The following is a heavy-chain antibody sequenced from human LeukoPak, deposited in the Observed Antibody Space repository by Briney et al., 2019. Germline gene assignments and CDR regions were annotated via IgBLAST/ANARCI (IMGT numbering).Heavy chain of an antibody. D-gene: IGHD2-2*01. CDR3: ARDPGVVVVPAAPRGSSEVSDY. Sequence: KPSETLSLTCAVSGYSISSGYYWGWTRQPPGKGLEWIGGIYHSGSTYYKPSPKSRVTISVDTSKNQFSLKLSSVTAADTAVYYCARDPGVVVVPAAPRGSSEVSDYWGQGTLVTVSS. CDR1: GYSISSGYY. V-gene: IGHV4-38-2*02. CDR2: IYHSGST. J-gene: IGHJ4*02.